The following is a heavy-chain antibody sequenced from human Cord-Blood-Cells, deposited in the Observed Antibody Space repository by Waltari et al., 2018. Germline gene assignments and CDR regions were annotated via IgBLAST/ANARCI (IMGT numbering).Heavy chain of an antibody. Sequence: EVQLLESGGGLVQPGGSLRLSCAASGFNFSSYAMSWVRQAPGKGLEWVSASSGSGGSTYYADSVKGRFTISRDNSKNTLYLQMNSLRAEDTAVYYCAKDKGYGSGSYFDYWGQGTLVTVSS. D-gene: IGHD3-10*01. V-gene: IGHV3-23*01. J-gene: IGHJ4*02. CDR1: GFNFSSYA. CDR2: SSGSGGST. CDR3: AKDKGYGSGSYFDY.